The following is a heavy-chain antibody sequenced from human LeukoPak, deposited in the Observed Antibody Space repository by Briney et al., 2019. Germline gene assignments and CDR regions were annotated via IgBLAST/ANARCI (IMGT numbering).Heavy chain of an antibody. CDR3: ARLWLLNLDK. CDR2: MYHSGST. J-gene: IGHJ4*02. D-gene: IGHD6-19*01. Sequence: PSETLSLTCAVSGGPISSDNWWSWVRQPPGKGLEWIGDMYHSGSTKYNPSLKSRVTISVDKSKNQFSLKLSSVTAADTAVYYCARLWLLNLDKWGQGTLVAVSS. V-gene: IGHV4-4*02. CDR1: GGPISSDNW.